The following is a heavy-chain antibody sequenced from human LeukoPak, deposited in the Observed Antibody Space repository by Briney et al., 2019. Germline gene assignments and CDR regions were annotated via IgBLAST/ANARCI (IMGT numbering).Heavy chain of an antibody. CDR1: GYTFTGYY. Sequence: ASVKVSCKASGYTFTGYYMHWVRQAPGQGLEWMGWINPNSGGTNYAQKFQGRVTMTRDTSISTAYMELSRLRSGDTAVYYCARAQVEIVVVPAAKGAYGMDVWGQGTTVTVSS. V-gene: IGHV1-2*02. J-gene: IGHJ6*02. CDR3: ARAQVEIVVVPAAKGAYGMDV. D-gene: IGHD2-2*03. CDR2: INPNSGGT.